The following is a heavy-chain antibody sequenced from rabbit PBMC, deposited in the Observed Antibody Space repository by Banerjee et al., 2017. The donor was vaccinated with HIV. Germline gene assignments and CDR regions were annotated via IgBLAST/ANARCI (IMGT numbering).Heavy chain of an antibody. CDR1: GFSFSNKYV. J-gene: IGHJ3*01. Sequence: QEQLEESGGDLVKPEGSLTLTCTASGFSFSNKYVMCWVRQAPGKGLEWIACINTSSGNTVYASWAKGRFTISKTSWTTVTLQMTSLTAADTATYFCSRVTGYGSTSGHPTRLDLWGQGTLVTVS. D-gene: IGHD1-1*01. CDR3: SRVTGYGSTSGHPTRLDL. CDR2: INTSSGNT. V-gene: IGHV1S45*01.